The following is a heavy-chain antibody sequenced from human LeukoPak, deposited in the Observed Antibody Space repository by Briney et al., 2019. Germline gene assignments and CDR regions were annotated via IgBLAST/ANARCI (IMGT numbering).Heavy chain of an antibody. V-gene: IGHV4-39*07. D-gene: IGHD3-22*01. CDR1: GGSISSSSYY. CDR3: ASLTTADAFDI. CDR2: INYSGST. Sequence: SETLSLTCSVSGGSISSSSYYWGWIRQPPGKGLEWIGSINYSGSTYYNPSLKSRVTISVDTSKNQFSLKLSSVTAADTAVFYCASLTTADAFDIWGQGTMVTVSS. J-gene: IGHJ3*02.